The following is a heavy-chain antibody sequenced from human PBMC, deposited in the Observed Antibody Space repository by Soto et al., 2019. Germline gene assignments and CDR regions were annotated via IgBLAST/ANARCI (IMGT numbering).Heavy chain of an antibody. D-gene: IGHD1-1*01. CDR3: ARVERGTATTVVDAFDI. V-gene: IGHV4-34*01. Sequence: QVQLQQWGAGLLKPSETLSLTCAVYGGSVTRGNYYWSWIRQPPGKGLEWIGEMSHSGGTHFNPSLKSRVTISVDTSKNKFSLKMSSVTAADTALYYCARVERGTATTVVDAFDIWGPGTLVTVSS. J-gene: IGHJ3*02. CDR2: MSHSGGT. CDR1: GGSVTRGNYY.